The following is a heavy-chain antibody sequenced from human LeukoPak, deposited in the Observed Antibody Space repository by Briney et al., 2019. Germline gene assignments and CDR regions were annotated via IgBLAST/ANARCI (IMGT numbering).Heavy chain of an antibody. V-gene: IGHV4-34*01. CDR1: GGSFSGYY. J-gene: IGHJ4*02. D-gene: IGHD4-17*01. CDR2: INHSGST. Sequence: TSETLSLTCAVYGGSFSGYYRSWIRQPPGKGLEWIGEINHSGSTNYNPSLKSRVTISVDTSKNQFSLKLSSVTAADTAVYYCARGPRTVTTGFDYWGQGTLVTVSS. CDR3: ARGPRTVTTGFDY.